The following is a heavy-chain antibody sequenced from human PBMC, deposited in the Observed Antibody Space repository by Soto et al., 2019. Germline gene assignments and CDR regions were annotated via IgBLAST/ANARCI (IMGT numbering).Heavy chain of an antibody. CDR3: ARGRSSGWYQYYYYYYMDV. CDR2: IYYSGST. J-gene: IGHJ6*03. CDR1: GGSISSYY. D-gene: IGHD6-19*01. V-gene: IGHV4-59*01. Sequence: SETLSLTCTVSGGSISSYYWSWIRQPPGKGLEWIGYIYYSGSTNYNPSLKSRVTISVDTSKNQFSLKLSSVTAAETAVYYCARGRSSGWYQYYYYYYMDVWGKGTTVTVSS.